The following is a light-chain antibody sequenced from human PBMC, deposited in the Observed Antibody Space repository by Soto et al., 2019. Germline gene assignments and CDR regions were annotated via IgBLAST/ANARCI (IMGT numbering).Light chain of an antibody. Sequence: EIVMTQSPATLSVSPGERATLSFMASQSVSNNYLAWYQQKPGQAPRLLIYGASNRATGIPDRFSGSGSGTDFTLTISSLEPGDFAVYYCQQRNDWQVTFGQGTRLEIK. CDR2: GAS. CDR3: QQRNDWQVT. J-gene: IGKJ5*01. CDR1: QSVSNNY. V-gene: IGKV3D-20*02.